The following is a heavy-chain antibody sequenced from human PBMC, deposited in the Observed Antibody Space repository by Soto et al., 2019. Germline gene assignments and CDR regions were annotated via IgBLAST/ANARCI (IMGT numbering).Heavy chain of an antibody. CDR1: GGSISSYY. D-gene: IGHD6-19*01. J-gene: IGHJ4*02. Sequence: QVQLQESGPGLVKPSETLSLTCTVSGGSISSYYWSWIRQPPGKGLEWIGHIHYSGSTNYNPSLRRRVTVVVVTFQNQFSLKLSSVTAADTAVYYCAIHVNVAVAGTGFDYWGQGTLVTVSS. CDR2: IHYSGST. V-gene: IGHV4-59*08. CDR3: AIHVNVAVAGTGFDY.